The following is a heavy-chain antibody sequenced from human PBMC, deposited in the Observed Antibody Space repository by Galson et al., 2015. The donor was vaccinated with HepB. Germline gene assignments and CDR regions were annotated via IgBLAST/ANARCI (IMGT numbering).Heavy chain of an antibody. CDR2: VTIDGSGK. Sequence: SLRLSCAASGFTFSNYWMHWVRRAPGKGLVWVACVTIDGSGKTYADSVKGRLTISRDNPKNTLYLQMNSLRVEDRAVYYCARDGAGTIYGRDAWGQGTTVTVSS. CDR1: GFTFSNYW. V-gene: IGHV3-74*01. CDR3: ARDGAGTIYGRDA. D-gene: IGHD3-10*01. J-gene: IGHJ6*02.